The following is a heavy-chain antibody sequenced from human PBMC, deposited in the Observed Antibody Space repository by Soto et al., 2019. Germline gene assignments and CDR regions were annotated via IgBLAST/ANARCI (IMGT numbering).Heavy chain of an antibody. CDR3: AKGNWNHPDY. CDR1: GFTFDDYA. Sequence: GGSLRLSCAASGFTFDDYAMHWVRQAPGKGLEWVSGISWNSGSIGYADSVKGRFTISRDNAKNSLYLQMNSLRAEDTALYYCAKGNWNHPDYWGQGTLVTVSS. D-gene: IGHD1-1*01. J-gene: IGHJ4*02. CDR2: ISWNSGSI. V-gene: IGHV3-9*01.